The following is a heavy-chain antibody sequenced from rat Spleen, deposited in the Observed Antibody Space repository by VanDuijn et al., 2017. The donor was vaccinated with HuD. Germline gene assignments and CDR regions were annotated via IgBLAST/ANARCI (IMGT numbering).Heavy chain of an antibody. CDR2: ISYDGITT. CDR3: ARQWLTGSHWFFDF. J-gene: IGHJ1*01. V-gene: IGHV5-29*01. CDR1: GFTFNNYG. D-gene: IGHD1-4*01. Sequence: EVQLVESGGGLVQPGRSLKLSCAASGFTFNNYGMAWVRQAPTKGLEWVAAISYDGITTYYRDSVRGRFTISSDNAKTTLYLQMDSLRSEETATYYCARQWLTGSHWFFDFWGPGTMVTVSS.